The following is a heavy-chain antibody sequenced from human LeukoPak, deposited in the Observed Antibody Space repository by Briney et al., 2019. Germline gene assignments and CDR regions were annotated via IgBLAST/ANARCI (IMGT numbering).Heavy chain of an antibody. CDR1: GFTFDDYA. Sequence: GGSLRLSCAASGFTFDDYAMHWVRQSPGKGLEWVSGISWNSGSIGYADSVKGRFTISRDNAKNSLYLQMNSLRAEDTALYYCAKSPGGYCSSTSCYVAPYFQHWGQGTLVTLSS. CDR2: ISWNSGSI. V-gene: IGHV3-9*01. D-gene: IGHD2-2*01. CDR3: AKSPGGYCSSTSCYVAPYFQH. J-gene: IGHJ1*01.